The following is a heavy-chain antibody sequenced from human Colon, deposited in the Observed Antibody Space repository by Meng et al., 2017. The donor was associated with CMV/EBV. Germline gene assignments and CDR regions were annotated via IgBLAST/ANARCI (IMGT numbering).Heavy chain of an antibody. CDR1: GFTFSSYS. V-gene: IGHV3-23*01. CDR3: ARVAAHYYYGMDV. CDR2: INGNGVTT. J-gene: IGHJ6*02. Sequence: GGSLRLSCATSGFTFSSYSMTWVRQAPGKGLEWVSSINGNGVTTHYVDSVKGRFTVSRDNSKNTLYLQMNSLRAEDTAVYYCARVAAHYYYGMDVWGQGTTVTVSS. D-gene: IGHD6-13*01.